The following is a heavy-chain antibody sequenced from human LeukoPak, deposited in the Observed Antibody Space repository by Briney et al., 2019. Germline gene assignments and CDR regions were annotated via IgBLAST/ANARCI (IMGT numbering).Heavy chain of an antibody. V-gene: IGHV3-11*03. D-gene: IGHD6-19*01. CDR1: GFTFGDYY. CDR3: TRITVVAGNTYLADY. Sequence: AGGSLRLSCAASGFTFGDYYMSWIRQVPGKGLEWVSYISGSSSYTNYADSVKGRFTISRDNANNSLYLQMNSLRAEDTAVYYCTRITVVAGNTYLADYWGQGTLVTVSS. J-gene: IGHJ4*02. CDR2: ISGSSSYT.